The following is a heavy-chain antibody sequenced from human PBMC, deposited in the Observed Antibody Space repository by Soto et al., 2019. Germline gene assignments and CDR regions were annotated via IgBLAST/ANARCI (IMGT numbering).Heavy chain of an antibody. CDR2: IIPLFGTT. J-gene: IGHJ6*02. CDR1: GDTFKSCV. D-gene: IGHD7-27*01. CDR3: AAELGLGKLSVV. V-gene: IGHV1-69*01. Sequence: QVQVVQSGVEVRRPGSSVKVSCKASGDTFKSCVISWVRQAPGQGLEWMGGIIPLFGTTDFAQRFQGRLTITTDESTTTAYMELSRLRSEDTATYYCAAELGLGKLSVVWGQGTTVIVSS.